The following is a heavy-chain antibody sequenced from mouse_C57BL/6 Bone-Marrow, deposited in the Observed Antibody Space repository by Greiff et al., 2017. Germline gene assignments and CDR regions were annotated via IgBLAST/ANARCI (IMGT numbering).Heavy chain of an antibody. CDR1: GYTFTDYY. V-gene: IGHV1-75*01. CDR3: ARWDYYGSSHWYFDV. D-gene: IGHD1-1*01. Sequence: VKLQESGPELVKPGASVKISCKASGYTFTDYYINWVKQRPGQGLEWIGWIFPGSGSTYYNEKFKGKATLTVDKSSSTAYMLLSSLTSEDSAVYFCARWDYYGSSHWYFDVWGTGTTVTVSS. J-gene: IGHJ1*03. CDR2: IFPGSGST.